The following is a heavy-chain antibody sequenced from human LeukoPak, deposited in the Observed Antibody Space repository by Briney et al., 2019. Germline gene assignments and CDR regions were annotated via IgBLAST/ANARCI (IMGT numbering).Heavy chain of an antibody. CDR1: GGTFSSYA. D-gene: IGHD1-26*01. V-gene: IGHV1-69*05. CDR3: ARDGAQWELYAFDI. Sequence: SVKVSCKASGGTFSSYAISWVRQAPGQGLEWMGRIIPIFGTANYAQKFQGRVTITTDESASTAYMELSSLRSEDTAVYYCARDGAQWELYAFDIWGQGTMVTVSS. CDR2: IIPIFGTA. J-gene: IGHJ3*02.